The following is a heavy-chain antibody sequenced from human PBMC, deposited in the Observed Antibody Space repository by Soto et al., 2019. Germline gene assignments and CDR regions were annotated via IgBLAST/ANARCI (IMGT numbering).Heavy chain of an antibody. J-gene: IGHJ3*02. Sequence: PGGSLRLSCAASGFTFSSYAMHWVRQAPGKGLEWVAVISYDGSNKYYADSVKGRFTISRDNSKNTLYLQMNSLRAEDTAVYYCARDRTLITMIVVDGPGFDIWGQGTMVTVSS. CDR3: ARDRTLITMIVVDGPGFDI. CDR1: GFTFSSYA. D-gene: IGHD3-22*01. V-gene: IGHV3-30-3*01. CDR2: ISYDGSNK.